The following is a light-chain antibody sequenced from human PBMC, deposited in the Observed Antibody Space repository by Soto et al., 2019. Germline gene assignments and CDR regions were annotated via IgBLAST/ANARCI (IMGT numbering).Light chain of an antibody. CDR1: SSDVGDYNY. CDR2: EVN. V-gene: IGLV2-8*01. J-gene: IGLJ1*01. CDR3: TSYAGSYTYV. Sequence: QSALTQPPSTSGSPGQSVTLSCTGTSSDVGDYNYVSWYRQHPGKAPKLMIYEVNKRPSGVPDRFSGSKSGNTASLTVSGLQAEDEADYYCTSYAGSYTYVFGTGTKVTVL.